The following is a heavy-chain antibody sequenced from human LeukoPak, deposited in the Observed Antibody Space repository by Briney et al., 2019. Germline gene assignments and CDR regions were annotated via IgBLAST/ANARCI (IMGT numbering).Heavy chain of an antibody. V-gene: IGHV1-24*01. J-gene: IGHJ4*02. D-gene: IGHD3-22*01. CDR2: FDPEDGET. CDR3: ATTSYDSSGYYYPVFGY. Sequence: ASVKVSYKVSGYTLTELSMHWVRQAPGKGLEWMGGFDPEDGETIYAQKFQGRVTMTEDTSTDTAYMELSSLRSEDTAVYYCATTSYDSSGYYYPVFGYWGQGTLVTVSS. CDR1: GYTLTELS.